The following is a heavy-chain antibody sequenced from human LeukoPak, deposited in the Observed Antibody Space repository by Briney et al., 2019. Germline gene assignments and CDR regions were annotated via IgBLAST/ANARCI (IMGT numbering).Heavy chain of an antibody. CDR2: ISGSGGST. V-gene: IGHV3-23*01. CDR3: AKDQRHPAATPTGVDY. CDR1: GFTFSSYA. J-gene: IGHJ4*02. Sequence: PGGSRRLSCAASGFTFSSYAMSWVRQAPGKGLEWVSAISGSGGSTYYADSVKGRFTISRDNSMNTLYLQMNSLRAEDTAVYYCAKDQRHPAATPTGVDYWGQGTLVTVSS. D-gene: IGHD2-15*01.